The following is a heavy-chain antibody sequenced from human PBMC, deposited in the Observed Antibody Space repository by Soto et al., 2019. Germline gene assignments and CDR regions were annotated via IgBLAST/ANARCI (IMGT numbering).Heavy chain of an antibody. CDR2: IIPIFGTA. J-gene: IGHJ4*02. D-gene: IGHD3-3*01. CDR3: ARAPNVLRFLSLFDY. Sequence: ASVKVSCKASGGTFSSYAISWVRQAPGQGLEWMGGIIPIFGTANYAQKFQGRVMITADKSTSTAYMELSSLRSEDTAVYYCARAPNVLRFLSLFDYWGQGTLVTVSS. CDR1: GGTFSSYA. V-gene: IGHV1-69*06.